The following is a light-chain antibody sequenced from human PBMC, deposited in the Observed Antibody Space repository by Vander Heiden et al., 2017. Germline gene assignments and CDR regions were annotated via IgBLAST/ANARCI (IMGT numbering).Light chain of an antibody. CDR1: QSIIGTY. V-gene: IGKV3-20*01. J-gene: IGKJ2*01. Sequence: IVLTLSRGSVSLCAGERAAVAWRASQSIIGTYLAWYQQKPGQAPRLLIYDSSSRATGIPDRFSGSVSGTDFTLTISRLEPEDFAVYYCQQYGSTAYTFGQGTKLEIK. CDR2: DSS. CDR3: QQYGSTAYT.